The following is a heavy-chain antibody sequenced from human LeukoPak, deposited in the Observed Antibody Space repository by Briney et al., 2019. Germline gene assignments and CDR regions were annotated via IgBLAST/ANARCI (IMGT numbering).Heavy chain of an antibody. J-gene: IGHJ4*02. Sequence: GGSLRLSCAASGFTFSNYAMTWVRQAPGKGLEWVSTIGGSGRTTYYADSVKGRFTISRDSSKNTLYLQMNSLRAEDTAVYYCARDVMRRGSYVALDSWGQGTLVTVSS. D-gene: IGHD2-15*01. CDR1: GFTFSNYA. V-gene: IGHV3-23*01. CDR3: ARDVMRRGSYVALDS. CDR2: IGGSGRTT.